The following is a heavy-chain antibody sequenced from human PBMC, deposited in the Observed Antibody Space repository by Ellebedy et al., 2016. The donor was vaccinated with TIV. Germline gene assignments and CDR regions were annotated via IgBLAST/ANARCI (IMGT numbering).Heavy chain of an antibody. CDR1: GITFSSYA. CDR3: AKDLYGDYGGTVDY. D-gene: IGHD4-17*01. CDR2: ISGSGGST. J-gene: IGHJ4*02. V-gene: IGHV3-23*01. Sequence: GGSLRLSXAASGITFSSYAMNWVRQVPGKGLEWVAGISGSGGSTYFADSVKGRFTISRDNSKNTLYLQMNSLRPEDTAVYYCAKDLYGDYGGTVDYWGQGTLVTVSS.